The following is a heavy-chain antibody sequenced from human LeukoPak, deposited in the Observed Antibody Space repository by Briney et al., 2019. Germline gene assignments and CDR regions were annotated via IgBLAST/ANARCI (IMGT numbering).Heavy chain of an antibody. Sequence: GGSLRLSCGASGLTFSSHAMSWVRQAPGKGLEWVSTIYTGGNTYYAASVKGRFTISRDFSKNTVFLHINSLRAEDTAMYYCARGDDSGYYNYFDYWGQGALVTVSS. CDR3: ARGDDSGYYNYFDY. CDR1: GLTFSSHA. V-gene: IGHV3-23*05. D-gene: IGHD3-3*01. CDR2: IYTGGNT. J-gene: IGHJ4*02.